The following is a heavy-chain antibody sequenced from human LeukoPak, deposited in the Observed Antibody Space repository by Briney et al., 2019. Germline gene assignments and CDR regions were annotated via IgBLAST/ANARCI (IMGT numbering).Heavy chain of an antibody. CDR2: ISYDGSTK. Sequence: GGSLRLSCAASGFTFSSYCMHWVRQAPGKGLEWVADISYDGSTKYYVDSVKGRFTISRDNSKKTLYLQMNSLRAEDTAVYYSAKVRPARTAAGAIDYGGQGTLVSVSS. CDR1: GFTFSSYC. J-gene: IGHJ4*02. V-gene: IGHV3-30*18. D-gene: IGHD6-13*01. CDR3: AKVRPARTAAGAIDY.